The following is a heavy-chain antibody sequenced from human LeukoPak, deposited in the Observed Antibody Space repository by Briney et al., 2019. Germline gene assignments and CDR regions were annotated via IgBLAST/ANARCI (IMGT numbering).Heavy chain of an antibody. J-gene: IGHJ4*02. D-gene: IGHD6-6*01. CDR3: ARGDSIAARPFDY. V-gene: IGHV4-34*01. CDR1: GGSFSGYY. CDR2: INHSGST. Sequence: PSETLSLTCAVYGGSFSGYYWSWIRQPPGKGLERIGEINHSGSTNYNPSLKSRVTISVDTSRNQFSLKLSSVTAADTAVYYCARGDSIAARPFDYWGQGTLVTVSS.